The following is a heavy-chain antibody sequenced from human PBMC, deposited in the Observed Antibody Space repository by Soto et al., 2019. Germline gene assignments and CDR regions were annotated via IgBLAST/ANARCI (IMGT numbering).Heavy chain of an antibody. J-gene: IGHJ6*02. Sequence: SETLSLTCAFYGGSFSGYYWSWIRQPPGKGLEWIGEINHSGSTNSSPSLKSRVTISVDTSKNQFSLKLSSVTAADTAVYYCAVGVNYNFYYYGMDVWGQGTTVTVSS. D-gene: IGHD1-7*01. CDR3: AVGVNYNFYYYGMDV. CDR1: GGSFSGYY. CDR2: INHSGST. V-gene: IGHV4-34*01.